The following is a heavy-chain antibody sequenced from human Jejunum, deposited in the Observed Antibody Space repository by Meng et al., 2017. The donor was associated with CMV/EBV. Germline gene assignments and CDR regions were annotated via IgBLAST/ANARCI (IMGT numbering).Heavy chain of an antibody. Sequence: SYAISWVRQGPGQGLEWMGGIIPKFGRLNYVQKCQGRDSMTTDESTSTVYMELYSLTSDDTAIYYCARGHCSSGSCSSSVGNWFDPWGQGTLVTVSS. CDR2: IIPKFGRL. D-gene: IGHD2-15*01. J-gene: IGHJ5*02. CDR1: SYA. CDR3: ARGHCSSGSCSSSVGNWFDP. V-gene: IGHV1-69*05.